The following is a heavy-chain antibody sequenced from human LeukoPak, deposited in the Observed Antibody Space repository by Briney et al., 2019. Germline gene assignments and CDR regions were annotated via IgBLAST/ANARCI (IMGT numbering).Heavy chain of an antibody. V-gene: IGHV3-74*01. D-gene: IGHD4-17*01. CDR3: ARVDGDYVDYYYYYGMDV. Sequence: GGSLRLSCAASGFTFSNFWMHWVRQAPGKGLVWVALIYGDGSFTRYADSVKGRFTISRDNSKNTLYLQMNSLRAEDTAVYYCARVDGDYVDYYYYYGMDVWGQGTTVTVSS. CDR2: IYGDGSFT. J-gene: IGHJ6*02. CDR1: GFTFSNFW.